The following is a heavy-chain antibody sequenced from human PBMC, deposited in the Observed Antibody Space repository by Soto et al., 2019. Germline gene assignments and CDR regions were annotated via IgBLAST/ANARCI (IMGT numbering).Heavy chain of an antibody. Sequence: SVKVSCTASGFTFTSSAVQWVRQARGQRLEWIGWIVVGSGNTNYAQKFQERVTITRDMSTSTAYMELSSLRSEDTAVYYCAADTYYYDSSVDEWGQGNLVTV. CDR1: GFTFTSSA. CDR2: IVVGSGNT. V-gene: IGHV1-58*01. D-gene: IGHD3-22*01. CDR3: AADTYYYDSSVDE. J-gene: IGHJ4*02.